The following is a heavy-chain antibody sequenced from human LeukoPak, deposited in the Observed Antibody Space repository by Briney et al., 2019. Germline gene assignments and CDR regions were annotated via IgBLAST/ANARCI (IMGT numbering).Heavy chain of an antibody. V-gene: IGHV3-49*04. J-gene: IGHJ1*01. D-gene: IGHD3-3*01. CDR2: IRSKAYGGTT. Sequence: GGSLRLSCTASGFTFGDYAMSWVRQAPGKGLEWVGFIRSKAYGGTTEYAASVKGRFTISRDDSKSIAYLQMNSLKTEDTAVYYCTSALRFLGWLPNHWGQGTLVTVSS. CDR1: GFTFGDYA. CDR3: TSALRFLGWLPNH.